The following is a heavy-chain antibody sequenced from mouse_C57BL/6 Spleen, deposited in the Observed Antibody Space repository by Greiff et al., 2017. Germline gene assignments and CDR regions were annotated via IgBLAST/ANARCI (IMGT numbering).Heavy chain of an antibody. CDR1: GYSFTGYY. D-gene: IGHD2-1*01. CDR3: ASYGKGYFDY. J-gene: IGHJ2*01. CDR2: INPSTGGT. Sequence: VQLQQSGPELVKPGASVKISCKASGYSFTGYYMNWVKQSPEKSLEWIGEINPSTGGTTYNQKFKAKATLTVDKSSSTAYMQLKILTSEDSAVYYCASYGKGYFDYWGQGTTLTVSS. V-gene: IGHV1-42*01.